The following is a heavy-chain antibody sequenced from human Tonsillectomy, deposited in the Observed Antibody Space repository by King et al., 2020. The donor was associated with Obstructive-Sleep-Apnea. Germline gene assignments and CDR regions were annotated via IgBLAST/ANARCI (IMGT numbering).Heavy chain of an antibody. J-gene: IGHJ4*02. Sequence: QLVQSGGGLVKPGGSLRLSCAASGFTFSSYTMNWVRQAPGKGLEWVSSISSSGRYIFYADSLKGRFTISRDNAKNSLYLRMNSLRAADTAVYYCARNRGFNGYDPFDYWGQGTLVTVSS. CDR2: ISSSGRYI. V-gene: IGHV3-21*01. D-gene: IGHD5-12*01. CDR3: ARNRGFNGYDPFDY. CDR1: GFTFSSYT.